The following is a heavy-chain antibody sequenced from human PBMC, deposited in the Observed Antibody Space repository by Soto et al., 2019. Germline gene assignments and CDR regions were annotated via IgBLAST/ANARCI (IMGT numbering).Heavy chain of an antibody. V-gene: IGHV1-69*02. CDR1: GGTFSSYT. Sequence: QVQLVQSGAEVKKPGSSVKVSCKAYGGTFSSYTISWVRQAPGQGLEWMGRIIPILGIANYAQKFQGRVTITADKSTSTAYMELSSLRSEDTAVYYCARGREEGAFDIWGQGTMVTVSS. CDR3: ARGREEGAFDI. J-gene: IGHJ3*02. CDR2: IIPILGIA.